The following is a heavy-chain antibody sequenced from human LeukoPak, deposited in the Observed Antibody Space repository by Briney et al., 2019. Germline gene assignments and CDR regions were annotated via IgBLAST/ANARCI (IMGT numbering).Heavy chain of an antibody. CDR1: GFTFSSYE. V-gene: IGHV3-48*03. D-gene: IGHD6-19*01. CDR3: ARGAVAGHNWFDP. Sequence: GGSLRLSCAASGFTFSSYEMNWVRQAPGKGLEWVSYISSSAGTTHYADSVKGRFTISRDNAKNSLYLQMNSLRADDTAVYFCARGAVAGHNWFDPWGQGALVTVSS. J-gene: IGHJ5*02. CDR2: ISSSAGTT.